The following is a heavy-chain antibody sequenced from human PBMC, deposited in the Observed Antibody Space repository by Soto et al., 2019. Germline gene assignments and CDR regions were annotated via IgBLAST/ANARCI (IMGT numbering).Heavy chain of an antibody. CDR2: INPNSGGT. J-gene: IGHJ6*02. Sequence: ASVKVSCKASGYTFTGYYMHWVRQAPGQGLEWMGWINPNSGGTNYAQKFQGWVTMTRDTSISTAYMELSRLRSDDTAVYYCARELRYYDSSGYIHYGMDVWGQGTTVTVSS. D-gene: IGHD3-22*01. CDR3: ARELRYYDSSGYIHYGMDV. CDR1: GYTFTGYY. V-gene: IGHV1-2*04.